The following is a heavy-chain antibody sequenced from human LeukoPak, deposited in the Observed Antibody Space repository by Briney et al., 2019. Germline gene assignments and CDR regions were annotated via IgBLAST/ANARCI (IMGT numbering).Heavy chain of an antibody. CDR1: GFSFSGSA. CDR2: IRSKANSYAT. J-gene: IGHJ4*02. Sequence: GGSLKLSCAASGFSFSGSAMHWVRQASGKGLEWVGRIRSKANSYATAYAASVKGRFTISRDDSKNTAYLQMNSLRAEDTAVYYCARDGGGLFIDYWGQGTLVTVSS. D-gene: IGHD3-16*01. V-gene: IGHV3-73*01. CDR3: ARDGGGLFIDY.